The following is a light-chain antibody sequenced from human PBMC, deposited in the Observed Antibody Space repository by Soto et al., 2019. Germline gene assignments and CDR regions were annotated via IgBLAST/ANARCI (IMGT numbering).Light chain of an antibody. CDR2: GNN. CDR3: QSYDSSLSTYV. J-gene: IGLJ1*01. Sequence: QSVLTQPPSVSGAPGQRVTISCTGSSSNIGAGYDVHFYQQLPGTAPKLLIYGNNNRPSGVPDRFSGSKSGTSASLAITGLQAEDAADYYCQSYDSSLSTYVFGTGTKLTVL. V-gene: IGLV1-40*01. CDR1: SSNIGAGYD.